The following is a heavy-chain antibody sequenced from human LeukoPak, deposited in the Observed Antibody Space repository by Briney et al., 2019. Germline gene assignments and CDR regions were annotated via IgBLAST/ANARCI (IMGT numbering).Heavy chain of an antibody. J-gene: IGHJ6*02. Sequence: PSETLSLTCTVSGGSVSSGSYYWSWIRQPPGKGLEWVGYIYYSGSTNYNPSLKSRVTISVDTSKNQFSLKLSSVTAADTAVYYCARGGYGDYYYYYGMDVWGQGTTVTVSS. CDR1: GGSVSSGSYY. V-gene: IGHV4-61*01. CDR2: IYYSGST. CDR3: ARGGYGDYYYYYGMDV. D-gene: IGHD4-17*01.